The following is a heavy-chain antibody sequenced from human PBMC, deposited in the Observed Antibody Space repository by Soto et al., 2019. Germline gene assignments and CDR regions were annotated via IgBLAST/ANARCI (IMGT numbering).Heavy chain of an antibody. V-gene: IGHV3-74*01. Sequence: EVQLVESGGGLVQPGGSLRLSCAASGLPFGDNWMHWVRQAPGKGLVWVSRISNDGSDTTYADSVRVRFTVSRDNAKNTLYLQMHSLRAEDTAVSYCARVSYSAATHWGHGTLVTVSS. CDR1: GLPFGDNW. D-gene: IGHD4-4*01. CDR2: ISNDGSDT. CDR3: ARVSYSAATH. J-gene: IGHJ4*01.